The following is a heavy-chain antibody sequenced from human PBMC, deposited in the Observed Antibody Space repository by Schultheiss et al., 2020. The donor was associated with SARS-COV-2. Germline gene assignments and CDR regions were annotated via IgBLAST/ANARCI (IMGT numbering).Heavy chain of an antibody. CDR1: GFTFSSYW. CDR2: IKQDGSEK. Sequence: GESLKISCAASGFTFSSYWMSWVRQAPGKGLEWVANIKQDGSEKYYVDSVKGRFTISRDNAKNSLYLQMNSLRAEDTAIYYCSRDPRILDVWGKGTTVTVSS. J-gene: IGHJ6*04. V-gene: IGHV3-7*03. CDR3: SRDPRILDV. D-gene: IGHD2-15*01.